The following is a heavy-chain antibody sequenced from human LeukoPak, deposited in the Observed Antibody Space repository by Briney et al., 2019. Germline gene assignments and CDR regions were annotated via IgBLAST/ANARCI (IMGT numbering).Heavy chain of an antibody. CDR3: ARSNYYDSSRPDY. CDR1: GGSISSGDYY. D-gene: IGHD3-22*01. CDR2: IYYSGGT. J-gene: IGHJ4*02. Sequence: SQTLSLTCTVSGGSISSGDYYWSWIRQPPGKGLEWIGYIYYSGGTYYNLSLKSRVTISVDTSKNQFSLKLSSVTAADTAVYYCARSNYYDSSRPDYWGQGTLVTVSS. V-gene: IGHV4-30-4*01.